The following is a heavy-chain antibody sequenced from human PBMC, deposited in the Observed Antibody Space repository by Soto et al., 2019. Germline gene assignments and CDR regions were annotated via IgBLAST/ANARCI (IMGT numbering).Heavy chain of an antibody. J-gene: IGHJ4*02. CDR3: APYYNYWNT. CDR1: GFTFSTSA. D-gene: IGHD3-3*01. CDR2: INPADSEA. Sequence: EVQVVQSGAVVKKPGESLKFSCKTSGFTFSTSAIGWVRQMPGKGLEWMGIINPADSEATYSPSFQGQVTFSADKSISTAYLHWSSLKASDTAIYYCAPYYNYWNTWGQGTLVTVSS. V-gene: IGHV5-51*01.